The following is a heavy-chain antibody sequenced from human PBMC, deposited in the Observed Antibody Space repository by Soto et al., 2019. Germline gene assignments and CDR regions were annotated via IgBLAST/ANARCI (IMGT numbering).Heavy chain of an antibody. J-gene: IGHJ5*02. CDR1: GFTFSTYA. CDR3: VGDDSIPFEVGCFDP. CDR2: ISYDGSNK. Sequence: QVQLVESGGGVVQPERSLRLSCAASGFTFSTYAMHWVRQAPGKGLEWVAVISYDGSNKYYADSVKGRFTISRDNSKNALYLLMNSLRAEDTAVYYCVGDDSIPFEVGCFDPWVQGSLVTVSS. D-gene: IGHD3-22*01. V-gene: IGHV3-30-3*01.